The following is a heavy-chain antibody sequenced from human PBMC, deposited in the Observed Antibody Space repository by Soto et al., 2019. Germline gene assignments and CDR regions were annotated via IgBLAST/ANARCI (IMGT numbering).Heavy chain of an antibody. V-gene: IGHV3-30-3*01. CDR2: ISYDGSNK. CDR3: ARRTGAAAGPNLYYFDY. Sequence: GGSLRLSCAASGFTFSSYAMHWVRQAPGKGLEWVAVISYDGSNKYYADSVKGRFTISRDNSKNTLYLQMNSLRAEDTAVYYCARRTGAAAGPNLYYFDYWGQGTLVTVSS. D-gene: IGHD6-13*01. J-gene: IGHJ4*02. CDR1: GFTFSSYA.